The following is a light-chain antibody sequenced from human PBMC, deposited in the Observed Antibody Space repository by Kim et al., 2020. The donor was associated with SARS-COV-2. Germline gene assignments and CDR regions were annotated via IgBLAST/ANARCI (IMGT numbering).Light chain of an antibody. CDR3: QAWDSSTADVV. CDR2: QDS. V-gene: IGLV3-1*01. Sequence: PGQTASSTFSGDKLGDKYACWYQQKPGQSPVLVIYQDSKRPSGIPERFSGSNSGNTATLTISGTQAMDEADYYCQAWDSSTADVVFGGGTQLTVL. CDR1: KLGDKY. J-gene: IGLJ2*01.